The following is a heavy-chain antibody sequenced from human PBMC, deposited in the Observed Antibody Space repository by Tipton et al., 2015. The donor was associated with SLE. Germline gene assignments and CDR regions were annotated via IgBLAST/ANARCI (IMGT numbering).Heavy chain of an antibody. J-gene: IGHJ4*02. D-gene: IGHD3-22*01. CDR2: VYDIEFT. V-gene: IGHV4-59*01. Sequence: TLSLTCTVSGASISSYYWSWIRQPPGKGLEWIGYVYDIEFTNYNPSLKSRVTISLDTSKNQFSLKLSSVTAADTAVYYCARGGTCHDSSGNIDYWAQGTLVTASS. CDR3: ARGGTCHDSSGNIDY. CDR1: GASISSYY.